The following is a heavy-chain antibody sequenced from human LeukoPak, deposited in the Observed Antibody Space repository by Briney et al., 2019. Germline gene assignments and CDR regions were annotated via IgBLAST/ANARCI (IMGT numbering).Heavy chain of an antibody. CDR1: GYTFTGYY. J-gene: IGHJ4*02. V-gene: IGHV1-2*02. CDR3: ARGGGYCSSTSCGTDY. CDR2: INPNSGGT. D-gene: IGHD2-2*01. Sequence: GASVKVSCKASGYTFTGYYMHWVRQAPGQGLEWMGWINPNSGGTNYAQKFQGRVTMTRDTSISTAYMELSRLRSDDTAVYYCARGGGYCSSTSCGTDYWGQGTLVAVSS.